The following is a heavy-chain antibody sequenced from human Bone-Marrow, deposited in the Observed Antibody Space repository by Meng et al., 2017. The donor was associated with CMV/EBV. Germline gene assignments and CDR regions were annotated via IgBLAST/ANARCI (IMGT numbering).Heavy chain of an antibody. Sequence: ASVKVSCKASGYLFTDYYIHWVRQAPGQGLQWMGWINPNSGGTNYAQRFQGKVIMTRATSINTAYIELRSDETAVYYCARGGRLVPLARRENPFYRYWGQGTLVNVSS. V-gene: IGHV1-2*02. CDR1: GYLFTDYY. CDR2: INPNSGGT. J-gene: IGHJ4*02. CDR3: ARGGRLVPLARRENPFYRY. D-gene: IGHD3-16*02.